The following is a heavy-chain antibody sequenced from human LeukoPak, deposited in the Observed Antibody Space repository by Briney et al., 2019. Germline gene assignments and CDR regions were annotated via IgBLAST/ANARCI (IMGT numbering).Heavy chain of an antibody. CDR3: AREANYGDYTHFDY. CDR2: INPNSGGT. Sequence: ASVKVSCKASGYTFTGYYMHWVRQAPGQGLEWMGRINPNSGGTNYAQKFQGRATMTRDTSISTAYMELSRLRSDDTAVYYCAREANYGDYTHFDYWGQGTLVTVSS. J-gene: IGHJ4*02. D-gene: IGHD4-17*01. V-gene: IGHV1-2*06. CDR1: GYTFTGYY.